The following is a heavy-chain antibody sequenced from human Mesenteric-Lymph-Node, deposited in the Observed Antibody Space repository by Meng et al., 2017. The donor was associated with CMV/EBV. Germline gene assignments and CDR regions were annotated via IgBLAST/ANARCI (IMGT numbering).Heavy chain of an antibody. D-gene: IGHD2-2*01. V-gene: IGHV1-69*10. CDR1: GDAFNNFV. CDR3: ARAGLDCSSTSCHHRAFDI. CDR2: IIPVLGTS. Sequence: SVKVSCKASGDAFNNFVINWVRQAPGQGLEWMGGIIPVLGTSNHAQKFQGRVTITTDKSTNTANMELRSLRSDDTAVYYCARAGLDCSSTSCHHRAFDIWGQGTMVTVSS. J-gene: IGHJ3*02.